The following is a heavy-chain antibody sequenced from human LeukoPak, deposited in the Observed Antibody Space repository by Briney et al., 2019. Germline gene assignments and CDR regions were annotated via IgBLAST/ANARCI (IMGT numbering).Heavy chain of an antibody. D-gene: IGHD3-22*01. CDR3: ARLGLRYYYDSSGYDSYYYYYMDV. V-gene: IGHV3-48*01. J-gene: IGHJ6*03. CDR2: INTSSTTI. Sequence: GGSLRLSCAASGFTLSSYSVNWVRQAPGKGLEWASYINTSSTTIYYADSVKGRFTISRDNAKNSLYLQMNSLRAEDTAVYYCARLGLRYYYDSSGYDSYYYYYMDVWGKGTTVTVSS. CDR1: GFTLSSYS.